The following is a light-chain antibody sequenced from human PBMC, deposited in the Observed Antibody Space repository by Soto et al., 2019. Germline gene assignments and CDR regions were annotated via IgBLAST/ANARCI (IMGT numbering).Light chain of an antibody. CDR2: DAS. J-gene: IGKJ5*01. CDR3: QQRNNWPPEIT. Sequence: EVVLTQSPATLSLSPGERATFSCRASQNVNNFLAWYQQKPGQAPRLLIYDASNRATGIPARFSGSGSGTDFTLTISSLEPEDFAVYYCQQRNNWPPEITFGQGTRLEIK. CDR1: QNVNNF. V-gene: IGKV3-11*01.